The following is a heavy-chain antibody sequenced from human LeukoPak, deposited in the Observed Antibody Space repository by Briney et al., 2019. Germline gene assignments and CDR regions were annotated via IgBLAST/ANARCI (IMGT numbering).Heavy chain of an antibody. Sequence: GASVKVSCKASGYTFTSYDINWVRQATGQGLEWMGWMNPNSGNTGYAQKFQGRVTMTRNTSISTAYMELSSLRSEDTAVYYCARMEWLDHWFDPWGQGTLVTVSS. J-gene: IGHJ5*02. CDR2: MNPNSGNT. CDR1: GYTFTSYD. D-gene: IGHD6-19*01. CDR3: ARMEWLDHWFDP. V-gene: IGHV1-8*02.